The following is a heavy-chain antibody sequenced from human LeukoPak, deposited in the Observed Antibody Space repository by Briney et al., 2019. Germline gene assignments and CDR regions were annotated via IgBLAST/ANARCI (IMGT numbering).Heavy chain of an antibody. CDR2: IYTSGST. D-gene: IGHD3-10*01. V-gene: IGHV4-4*07. CDR1: GGSISSYY. Sequence: SETLSLTCTVSGGSISSYYWSWIRQPAGKGLEWIGRIYTSGSTNYNPSLKSRVTMSVDTSKNQLSLKLSSVTAADTAVYYCARDQSITMVRGVIITLDGMDVWGQGTTVTVSS. CDR3: ARDQSITMVRGVIITLDGMDV. J-gene: IGHJ6*02.